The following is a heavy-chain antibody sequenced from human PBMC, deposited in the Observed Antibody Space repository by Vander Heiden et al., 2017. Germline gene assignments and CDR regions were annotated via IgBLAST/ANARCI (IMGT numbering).Heavy chain of an antibody. J-gene: IGHJ4*02. CDR1: GFTVSSYA. V-gene: IGHV3-23*01. CDR3: AKGLTTLDY. D-gene: IGHD4-17*01. Sequence: EVQLLESGGGLVPPGGSLRLSCAASGFTVSSYAMTWVRQAPGKGLEWVSTISAGGTYYADSVKGRFTISRDNSKNTVSLQVNGLRAEDTAIYYCAKGLTTLDYWGQGAPVTVSS. CDR2: ISAGGT.